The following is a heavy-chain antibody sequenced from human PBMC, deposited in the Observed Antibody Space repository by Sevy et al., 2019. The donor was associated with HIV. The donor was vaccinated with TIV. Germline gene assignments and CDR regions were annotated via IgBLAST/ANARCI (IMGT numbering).Heavy chain of an antibody. Sequence: SETLSLTCAVYGGSFSGYYWSWIRQPPGKGLEWIGEINHSGSTNYNPSLKSRVTISVDTSKNQFSLKLSSVTAADTAVYYCVRNRAQLARRGMDVWGQGTTVTVSS. J-gene: IGHJ6*02. V-gene: IGHV4-34*01. D-gene: IGHD3-10*01. CDR3: VRNRAQLARRGMDV. CDR1: GGSFSGYY. CDR2: INHSGST.